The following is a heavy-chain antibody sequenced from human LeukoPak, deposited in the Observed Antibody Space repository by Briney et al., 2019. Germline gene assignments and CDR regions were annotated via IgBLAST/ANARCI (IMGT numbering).Heavy chain of an antibody. V-gene: IGHV5-51*01. D-gene: IGHD2-2*01. CDR1: GYSFTSYW. CDR2: IYPGDSDT. CDR3: ARLVVVPAATNYYYYYMDV. Sequence: GESLKISCKGSGYSFTSYWIGWVRQMPGKGLEWMGIIYPGDSDTRYSPSFQGQVTIPADKSISTAYLQWSSLKASDTAMYYCARLVVVPAATNYYYYYMDVWGKGTTVTVYS. J-gene: IGHJ6*03.